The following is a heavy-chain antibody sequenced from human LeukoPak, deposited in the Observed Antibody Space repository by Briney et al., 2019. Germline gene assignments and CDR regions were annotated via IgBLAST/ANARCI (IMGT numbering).Heavy chain of an antibody. CDR1: GGSISSYY. Sequence: PSETLSLTCTVSGGSISSYYWSWIRQPAGKGLEWIGRIYTSGSTNYNPSLKSRVTMSVDTSKNQFSLKLSSVTAADTAVYYCARTHFTGSSWYVFDYWGQGTLVTVSS. D-gene: IGHD6-13*01. V-gene: IGHV4-4*07. CDR3: ARTHFTGSSWYVFDY. CDR2: IYTSGST. J-gene: IGHJ4*02.